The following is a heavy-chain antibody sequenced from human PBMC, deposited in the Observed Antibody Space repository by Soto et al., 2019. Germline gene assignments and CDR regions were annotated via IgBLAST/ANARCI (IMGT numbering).Heavy chain of an antibody. V-gene: IGHV3-23*01. D-gene: IGHD3-3*01. Sequence: GGSLRLSCAASGFTFRSYAMTWVRQAPGKGLEWVSGISGSGGSAYYADSVKGRFAISRDESKSTLYLQMNSLRAEDTAVYYCAKGESITIFGVVIRTYYYYYGMDVWGQGTTVTVSS. J-gene: IGHJ6*02. CDR1: GFTFRSYA. CDR2: ISGSGGSA. CDR3: AKGESITIFGVVIRTYYYYYGMDV.